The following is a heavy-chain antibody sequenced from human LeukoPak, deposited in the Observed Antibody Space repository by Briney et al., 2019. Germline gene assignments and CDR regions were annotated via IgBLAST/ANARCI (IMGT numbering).Heavy chain of an antibody. CDR2: ISYDGSNK. CDR1: GFTFSSYA. V-gene: IGHV3-30-3*01. Sequence: GGSLRLSCAASGFTFSSYAMHWVRQAPGKGLEWVAVISYDGSNKYYADSVKGRFTISRDNSKNTLYLQMNSLRAEDTAVYYCARGTPGTAKFDYWGQGTLVTVSS. D-gene: IGHD1-1*01. J-gene: IGHJ4*02. CDR3: ARGTPGTAKFDY.